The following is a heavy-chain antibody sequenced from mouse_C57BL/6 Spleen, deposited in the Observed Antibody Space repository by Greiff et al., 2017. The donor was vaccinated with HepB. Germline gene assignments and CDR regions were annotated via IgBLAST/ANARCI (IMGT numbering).Heavy chain of an antibody. Sequence: VKLMESGAELVKPGASVKLSCKASGYTFTEYTIHWVKQRSGQGLEWIGWFYPGSGSIKYNEKFKDKATLTADKSSSTVYMELSRWTSEDSAVYFCARHEEGDVGFAYWGQGTLVTVSA. D-gene: IGHD3-3*01. CDR2: FYPGSGSI. V-gene: IGHV1-62-2*01. CDR3: ARHEEGDVGFAY. J-gene: IGHJ3*01. CDR1: GYTFTEYT.